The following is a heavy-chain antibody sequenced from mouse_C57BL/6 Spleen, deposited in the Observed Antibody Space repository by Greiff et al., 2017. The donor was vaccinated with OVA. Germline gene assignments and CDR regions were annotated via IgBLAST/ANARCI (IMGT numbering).Heavy chain of an antibody. J-gene: IGHJ1*03. Sequence: VQLKESGGGLVKPGGSLKLSCAASGFTFSSYTMSWVRQTPEKRLEWVATISGGGGNTYYPDSVKGRFPISRDNAKNTLYLQMSSLRSEDAALYYCARQGGYFDWYFGVWGTGTTVTVSS. CDR1: GFTFSSYT. CDR3: ARQGGYFDWYFGV. CDR2: ISGGGGNT. D-gene: IGHD2-3*01. V-gene: IGHV5-9*01.